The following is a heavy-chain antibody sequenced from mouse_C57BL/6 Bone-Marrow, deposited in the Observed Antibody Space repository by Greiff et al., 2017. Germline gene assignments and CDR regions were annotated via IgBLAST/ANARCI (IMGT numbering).Heavy chain of an antibody. Sequence: QVQLKQPGAELVKPGASVKMSCKASGYTFTSYWITWVKQRPGQGLEWIGDIYPGSGSTNYNEKFKSKATLTVDTSSSTAYMQLSSLTSEDSAVYYCARSIGLWYYGSSYDWYFDVWGTGTTVTVSS. D-gene: IGHD1-1*01. J-gene: IGHJ1*03. CDR3: ARSIGLWYYGSSYDWYFDV. V-gene: IGHV1-55*01. CDR1: GYTFTSYW. CDR2: IYPGSGST.